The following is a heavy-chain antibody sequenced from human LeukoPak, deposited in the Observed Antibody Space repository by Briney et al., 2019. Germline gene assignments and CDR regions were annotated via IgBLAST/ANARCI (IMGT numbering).Heavy chain of an antibody. CDR1: GGSINSYY. CDR3: ARHQNYDNSDYYPLHP. J-gene: IGHJ5*02. V-gene: IGHV4-59*08. Sequence: SETLSLTCTVSGGSINSYYWSWIRQPPGKGLEWIGYIYYSGNTSYNPSLKSRVTISVDTSKNQFSLRLSSVTAADTAVYYCARHQNYDNSDYYPLHPWGQGTLVTVSS. D-gene: IGHD3-22*01. CDR2: IYYSGNT.